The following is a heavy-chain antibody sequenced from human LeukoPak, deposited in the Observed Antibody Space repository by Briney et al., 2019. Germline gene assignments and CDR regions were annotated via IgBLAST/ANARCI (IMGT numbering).Heavy chain of an antibody. CDR2: IRSKANSYAT. D-gene: IGHD6-19*01. CDR3: TRAAGSSGWYLIDY. V-gene: IGHV3-73*01. J-gene: IGHJ4*02. Sequence: GGSLRLSCAASGFTFSGSAMHWVRQASGKGLEWVGRIRSKANSYATAYAASEKGRFTISRDDSKNTAYLQMNSLKTEDTAVYYCTRAAGSSGWYLIDYWGQGTLVTVSS. CDR1: GFTFSGSA.